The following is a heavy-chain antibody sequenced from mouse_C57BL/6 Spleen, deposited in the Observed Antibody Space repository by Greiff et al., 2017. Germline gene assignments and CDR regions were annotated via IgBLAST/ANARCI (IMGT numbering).Heavy chain of an antibody. CDR1: GYTFTDYN. D-gene: IGHD1-1*01. CDR3: ARIGYYYGSSPGWFAY. CDR2: INPNNGGT. V-gene: IGHV1-18*01. Sequence: VQLQQSGPELVKPGASVKIPCKASGYTFTDYNMDWVKQSHGKSLEWIGDINPNNGGTIYNQKFKGKATLTVDKSSSTAYMELRSLTSEDTAVYYCARIGYYYGSSPGWFAYWGQGTLVTVSA. J-gene: IGHJ3*01.